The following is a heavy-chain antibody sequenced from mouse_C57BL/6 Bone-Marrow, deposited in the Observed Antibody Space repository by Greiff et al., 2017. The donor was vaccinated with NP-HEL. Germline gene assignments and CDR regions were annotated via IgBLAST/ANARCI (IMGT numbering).Heavy chain of an antibody. CDR3: ARASYYSNSYFDY. Sequence: DVKLQESGPELVKPGASVKIPCKASGYTFTDYNMDWVKQSHGKSLEWIGDINPNNGGTIYNQKFKGKATLTVDKSSSTAYMELRSLTSEDTAVYYCARASYYSNSYFDYWGQGTTLTVSS. CDR2: INPNNGGT. CDR1: GYTFTDYN. D-gene: IGHD2-5*01. J-gene: IGHJ2*01. V-gene: IGHV1-18*01.